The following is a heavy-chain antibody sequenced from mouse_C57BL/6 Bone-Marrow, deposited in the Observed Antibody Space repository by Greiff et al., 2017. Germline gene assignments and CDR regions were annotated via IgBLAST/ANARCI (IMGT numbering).Heavy chain of an antibody. Sequence: VKLQQPGAELVKPGASVKMSCKASGYTFTSYWITWVKQRPGQGLEWIGDIYPGSGSTNYNEKFKSKATLTVDTSSSTAYMQLSSLTSEDSAVYYCARVELRLRCFAYWGQGTLVTVSA. CDR2: IYPGSGST. CDR1: GYTFTSYW. V-gene: IGHV1-55*01. CDR3: ARVELRLRCFAY. J-gene: IGHJ3*01. D-gene: IGHD3-2*02.